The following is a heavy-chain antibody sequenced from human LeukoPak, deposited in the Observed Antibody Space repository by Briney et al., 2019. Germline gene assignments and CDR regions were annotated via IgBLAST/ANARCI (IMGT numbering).Heavy chain of an antibody. CDR3: ARSPVSSPTGHYFDY. CDR2: IYYSGST. V-gene: IGHV4-31*03. D-gene: IGHD2-2*01. Sequence: SQTLSLTCTVSGGSISSGGYYWSWIRQHPGKGLEWIGYIYYSGSTYYNLSLKSRLTISVDTSKNQFSLKLTALTAADTAVYYCARSPVSSPTGHYFDYWGQGTLVTVSS. J-gene: IGHJ4*02. CDR1: GGSISSGGYY.